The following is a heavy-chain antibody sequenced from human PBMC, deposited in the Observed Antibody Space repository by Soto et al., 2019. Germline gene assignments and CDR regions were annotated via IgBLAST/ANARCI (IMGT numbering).Heavy chain of an antibody. CDR2: ISGSGVST. CDR3: AKDVAARPYPDY. D-gene: IGHD6-6*01. CDR1: GFTFSSYA. V-gene: IGHV3-23*01. J-gene: IGHJ4*02. Sequence: GGSLRLSCAASGFTFSSYAMTWVRQAPGKGLEWVSGISGSGVSTYYADSVKGRFTISRDNSKNTLYLQMNSLRAEDTAVYYCAKDVAARPYPDYWGQGTLVTVSS.